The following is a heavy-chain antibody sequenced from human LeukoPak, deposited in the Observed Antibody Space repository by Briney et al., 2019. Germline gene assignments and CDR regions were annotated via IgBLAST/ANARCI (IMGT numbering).Heavy chain of an antibody. CDR2: IWSDGTNR. CDR1: GFTFNHYG. V-gene: IGHV3-33*01. D-gene: IGHD4-11*01. Sequence: GGSLTLSCAATGFTFNHYGMHWVRQAPGKGLEWVAVIWSDGTNRYYSDSVKGRFTISRADSRKTVYLQMNRLRPKDTGMYYCARDAQRGFDYSNSLQYWGQGTPVTV. CDR3: ARDAQRGFDYSNSLQY. J-gene: IGHJ4*02.